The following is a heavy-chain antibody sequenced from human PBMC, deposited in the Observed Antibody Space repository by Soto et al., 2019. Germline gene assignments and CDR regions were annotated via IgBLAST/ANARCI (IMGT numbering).Heavy chain of an antibody. CDR2: INSDGSST. CDR1: GFTFSSYW. J-gene: IGHJ4*02. V-gene: IGHV3-74*01. Sequence: EVQLVESGGGLVQPGGSLRLSCAASGFTFSSYWMHWVRQAPGKGLVWVSRINSDGSSTSYADSVKGRFTISRDNSITPLYHQMNSLRAEDTPVYYCAVAVAGPTAIGYWGQGTLVTVPS. CDR3: AVAVAGPTAIGY. D-gene: IGHD6-19*01.